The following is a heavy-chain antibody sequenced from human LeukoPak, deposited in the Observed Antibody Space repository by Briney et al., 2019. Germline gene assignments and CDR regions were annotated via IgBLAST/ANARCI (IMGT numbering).Heavy chain of an antibody. CDR3: ATHDYSNYDYYYYYGMDV. J-gene: IGHJ6*02. Sequence: GASVKVSCKASGYTFTGYYMHWVRQASGQGLEWMGWINPNSGGTNYAQKFQGRVTMTRDTSISTAYMELSRLRSDDTAVYYCATHDYSNYDYYYYYGMDVWGQGTTVTVSS. CDR2: INPNSGGT. D-gene: IGHD4-4*01. CDR1: GYTFTGYY. V-gene: IGHV1-2*02.